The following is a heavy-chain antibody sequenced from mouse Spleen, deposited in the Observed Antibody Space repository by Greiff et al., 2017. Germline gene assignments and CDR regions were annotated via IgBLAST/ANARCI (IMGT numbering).Heavy chain of an antibody. Sequence: EVKLMESGGGLVQPGGSRKLSCAASGFTFSDYGMAWVRQAPGKGPEWVAFISNLAYSIYYADTVTGRFTISRENAKNTLYLEMSSLRSEDTAMYYCARDQGYGSSCAMDYWGQGTSVTVSS. V-gene: IGHV5-15*02. CDR1: GFTFSDYG. CDR3: ARDQGYGSSCAMDY. D-gene: IGHD1-1*01. J-gene: IGHJ4*01. CDR2: ISNLAYSI.